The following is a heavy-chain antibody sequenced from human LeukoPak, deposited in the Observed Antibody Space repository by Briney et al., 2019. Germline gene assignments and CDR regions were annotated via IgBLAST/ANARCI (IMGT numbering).Heavy chain of an antibody. CDR1: GFSFSTYD. V-gene: IGHV3-21*01. D-gene: IGHD3-10*01. CDR2: ITSTSNHI. CDR3: ARVYSANGYGSGYYDY. J-gene: IGHJ4*02. Sequence: PGGSLRLSCVASGFSFSTYDMNWVRQAPGKGLEWVSAITSTSNHINYADSVKGRFTISRDSANNSLYLQMNSLGAEDTAVYYCARVYSANGYGSGYYDYWGQGTLVTVSS.